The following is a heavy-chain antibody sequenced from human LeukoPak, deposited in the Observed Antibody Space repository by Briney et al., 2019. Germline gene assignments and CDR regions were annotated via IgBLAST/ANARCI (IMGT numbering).Heavy chain of an antibody. CDR3: ATSIVGLTYDEHFQH. Sequence: GGSLRLSCAASGFAVSGNHMNWVRQAPGKGLEWVSVIFNGGSTYYADSVKGRFTISRDNSKNTLYLQMNSLRAEDTAVYYCATSIVGLTYDEHFQHWGQGTLVTVSS. CDR2: IFNGGST. J-gene: IGHJ1*01. CDR1: GFAVSGNH. V-gene: IGHV3-53*01. D-gene: IGHD1-26*01.